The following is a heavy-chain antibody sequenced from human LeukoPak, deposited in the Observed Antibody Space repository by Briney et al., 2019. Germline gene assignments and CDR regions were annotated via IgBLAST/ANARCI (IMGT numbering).Heavy chain of an antibody. V-gene: IGHV1-18*01. Sequence: ASVKVSCKASGYTFTDYNIIWVRQAPGQALEWMAWISAYNAYTNSAQKVQGRVTVTADVPTATAYMELRSLGSDDTAVYYCARDRLGAYDALDVWGHGTMVTVSS. D-gene: IGHD1-26*01. CDR2: ISAYNAYT. J-gene: IGHJ3*01. CDR1: GYTFTDYN. CDR3: ARDRLGAYDALDV.